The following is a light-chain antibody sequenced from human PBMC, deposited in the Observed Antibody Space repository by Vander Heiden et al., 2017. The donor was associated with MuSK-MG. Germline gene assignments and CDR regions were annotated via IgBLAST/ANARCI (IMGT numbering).Light chain of an antibody. Sequence: EIVLTQSPGTLSLSPGERATLSCRASQSVSSSYLAWYQQKPGQAPRLLIYGASSSATGIPDTFSGSGSGTDFTLTMSRLDPEHFAVYYCQEYGSSPLTFGGRTKVELQ. CDR3: QEYGSSPLT. J-gene: IGKJ4*01. CDR2: GAS. CDR1: QSVSSSY. V-gene: IGKV3-20*01.